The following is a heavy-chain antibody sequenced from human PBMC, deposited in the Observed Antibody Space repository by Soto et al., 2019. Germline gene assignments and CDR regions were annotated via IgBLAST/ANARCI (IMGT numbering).Heavy chain of an antibody. Sequence: QVQLVQSGADVKKPGSSVRVSCKPSGDTFNFYSINWVRQAPGLGLQWMGRINPILSMSNYAPRFQGRVTMTADKSTSTAYMELSSLRSEDTAMYYCATSYGSGYRAFDSWGQGALVTVSS. V-gene: IGHV1-69*02. J-gene: IGHJ4*02. CDR1: GDTFNFYS. D-gene: IGHD3-10*01. CDR3: ATSYGSGYRAFDS. CDR2: INPILSMS.